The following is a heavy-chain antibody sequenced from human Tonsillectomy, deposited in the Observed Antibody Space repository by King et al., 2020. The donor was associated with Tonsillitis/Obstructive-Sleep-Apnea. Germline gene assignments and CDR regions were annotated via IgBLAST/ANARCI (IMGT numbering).Heavy chain of an antibody. J-gene: IGHJ5*02. CDR3: VGRGHNWFDP. V-gene: IGHV5-51*01. CDR1: GYSFTSYW. Sequence: VQLVESGAEVKKPGESLKISCKGSGYSFTSYWIAWVRQLPGKGLEWMGIIYPGDSETRYTPSFQGKVNSSADKSTSTAYLQWSSLKASYTAMYYCVGRGHNWFDPWGQGTLVTVS. CDR2: IYPGDSET.